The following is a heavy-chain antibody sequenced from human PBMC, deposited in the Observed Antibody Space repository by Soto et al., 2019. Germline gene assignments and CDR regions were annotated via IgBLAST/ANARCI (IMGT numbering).Heavy chain of an antibody. CDR1: GFTFSSYA. Sequence: GGSLRLSCAASGFTFSSYAMSWVRQAPGKGLEWVSAISGSGGSTYYADSVKGRFTISRDNSKNTLYLQMNSLRAEDTAVYYGASYSSSSYYYYGMDVWGQGTTVTVSS. V-gene: IGHV3-23*01. CDR3: ASYSSSSYYYYGMDV. J-gene: IGHJ6*02. D-gene: IGHD6-6*01. CDR2: ISGSGGST.